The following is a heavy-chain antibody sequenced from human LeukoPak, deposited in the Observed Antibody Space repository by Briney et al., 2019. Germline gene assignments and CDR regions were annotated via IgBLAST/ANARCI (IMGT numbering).Heavy chain of an antibody. V-gene: IGHV4-39*07. CDR1: GGSISSSSYY. J-gene: IGHJ3*02. CDR3: ARESGNITIFGVATRTAQGAFDI. Sequence: PSETLSLTCTVSGGSISSSSYYWGWIRQPPGKGLEWIGSIYYSGSTYYNPSLKSRVTISVDTSKNQFSLKLSSVTAADTAVYYCARESGNITIFGVATRTAQGAFDIWGQGTMVTVSS. D-gene: IGHD3-3*01. CDR2: IYYSGST.